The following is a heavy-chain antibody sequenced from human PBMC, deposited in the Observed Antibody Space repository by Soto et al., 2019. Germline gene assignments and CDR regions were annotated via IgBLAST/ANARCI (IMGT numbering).Heavy chain of an antibody. CDR1: GFTFNSYA. D-gene: IGHD1-1*01. CDR2: ISYDGSNK. CDR3: AGEQLAVLRGVLDY. J-gene: IGHJ4*02. V-gene: IGHV3-30-3*01. Sequence: QVQLVESGGGVVQPGRSLRLSCAASGFTFNSYAMHWVRQAPGRGLEWVAVISYDGSNKYYADSVKGRFTISRDNSKNTLYLQMNSLRAEYTAVYYFAGEQLAVLRGVLDYWGQGTLVTVSS.